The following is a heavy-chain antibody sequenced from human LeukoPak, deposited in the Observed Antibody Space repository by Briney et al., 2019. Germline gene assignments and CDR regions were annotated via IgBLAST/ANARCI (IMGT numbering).Heavy chain of an antibody. J-gene: IGHJ4*02. CDR2: INHSGST. V-gene: IGHV4-34*01. CDR3: ASDSFYDSGGYFYY. CDR1: GGSFSGYY. D-gene: IGHD3-22*01. Sequence: SETLSLTCAVYGGSFSGYYWNWIRQPPGKGLEWIGEINHSGSTDYNPSLKSRVTMSVDTSKNQFSLKLTSVTAADTAVYYCASDSFYDSGGYFYYWDQGTPVTVSS.